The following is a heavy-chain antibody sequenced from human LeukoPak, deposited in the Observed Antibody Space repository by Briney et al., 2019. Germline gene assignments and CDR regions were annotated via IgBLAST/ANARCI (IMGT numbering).Heavy chain of an antibody. CDR3: ARAWKGITIFGVVIFDY. Sequence: SETLSLTCTVSGGSISSGDYYWSWIRQPPGKGLEWIGYIYYSGSTYYNPSLKSRVTISVDTSKNQFSLKLSSVTAADTAVYYCARAWKGITIFGVVIFDYWGQGTLVTVSS. CDR1: GGSISSGDYY. D-gene: IGHD3-3*01. CDR2: IYYSGST. J-gene: IGHJ4*02. V-gene: IGHV4-30-4*01.